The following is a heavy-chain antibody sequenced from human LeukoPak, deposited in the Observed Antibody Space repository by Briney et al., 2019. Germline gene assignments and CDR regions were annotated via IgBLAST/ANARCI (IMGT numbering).Heavy chain of an antibody. V-gene: IGHV3-48*04. Sequence: GGSLRLSCAASGFXFSSYGINWVRQAPGKGLEWVSYISSSGTTIYYADSVKGRFTISRDNAKNSLYLQMNSLRAEDTAVYYCARVEQQQFNYWGQGTLVTVSS. J-gene: IGHJ4*02. CDR2: ISSSGTTI. CDR3: ARVEQQQFNY. CDR1: GFXFSSYG. D-gene: IGHD6-13*01.